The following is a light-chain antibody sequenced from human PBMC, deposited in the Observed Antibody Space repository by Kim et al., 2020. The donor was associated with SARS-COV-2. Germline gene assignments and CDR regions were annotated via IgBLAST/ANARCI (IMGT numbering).Light chain of an antibody. CDR1: QSVSSNY. V-gene: IGKV3-20*01. J-gene: IGKJ2*01. CDR2: GAS. Sequence: EIVLTQSPGTLSLSPGERASLSCRASQSVSSNYLAWYQQKPGQAPSLLIYGASTRATGIADRFSGSGSGTDFTLTISRLEPEDFAVYYCHQYGSSANTFGQGTKLEIK. CDR3: HQYGSSANT.